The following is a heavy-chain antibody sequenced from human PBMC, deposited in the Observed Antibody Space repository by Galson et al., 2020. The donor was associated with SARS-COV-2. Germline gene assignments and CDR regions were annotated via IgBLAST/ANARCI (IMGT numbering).Heavy chain of an antibody. CDR2: IYYSGST. J-gene: IGHJ6*02. V-gene: IGHV4-39*01. CDR3: ARHTAPPVYDFCSGDPSMGSYYYYYGMDV. CDR1: GGSISSSSYY. D-gene: IGHD3-3*01. Sequence: ETSETLSLTCTVSGGSISSSSYYWGWIRQPPGTGLEWIGSIYYSGSTYYNPSLKSRVTISVDTSKNQFSLKLSSVTAADTAVYYCARHTAPPVYDFCSGDPSMGSYYYYYGMDVWGQGTTVTVSS.